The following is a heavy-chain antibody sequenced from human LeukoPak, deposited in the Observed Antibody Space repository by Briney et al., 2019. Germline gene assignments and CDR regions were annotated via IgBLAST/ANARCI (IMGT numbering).Heavy chain of an antibody. J-gene: IGHJ6*03. D-gene: IGHD2-15*01. Sequence: SVKVSCKASGYTFTGYYMHWVRQAPGQGLEWMGGIIPIFGTGKYAQKFQGRVTVIADEFTSTAYMELSSLRSEDTAVYYCASRYCSGGSCFSRDYYYYYMDVWGKGTTVTVSS. CDR1: GYTFTGYY. CDR2: IIPIFGTG. V-gene: IGHV1-69*13. CDR3: ASRYCSGGSCFSRDYYYYYMDV.